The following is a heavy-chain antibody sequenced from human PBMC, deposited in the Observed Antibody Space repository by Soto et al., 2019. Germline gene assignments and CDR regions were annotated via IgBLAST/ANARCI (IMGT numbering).Heavy chain of an antibody. CDR1: GGSFSGYY. D-gene: IGHD6-19*01. V-gene: IGHV4-34*01. CDR3: ARGWGAVADY. J-gene: IGHJ4*02. CDR2: INHSGST. Sequence: QAQLQQWGAGLLKPSETLSLTCAVYGGSFSGYYWNWIRQPPGKGLEWIGEINHSGSTNYNPSLKSRVTRSVDTSQNQFSLKVTSVTAADTAVDYCARGWGAVADYWGQGTLVTVSS.